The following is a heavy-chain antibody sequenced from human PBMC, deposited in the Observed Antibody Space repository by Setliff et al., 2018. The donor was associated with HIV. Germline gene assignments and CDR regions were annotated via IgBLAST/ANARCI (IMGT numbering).Heavy chain of an antibody. CDR1: GGSLSGYY. D-gene: IGHD3-16*02. V-gene: IGHV4-34*01. CDR2: INHRGRT. CDR3: ARGSYYDYVWGNYRYTGFDY. Sequence: SETLSLTCAVYGGSLSGYYWSWIRQAPGKGLEWIGEINHRGRTRYNPSLKSRVTISVETSKNQFSLRVNSVTAADTAVYYCARGSYYDYVWGNYRYTGFDYWGQGTLVTVSS. J-gene: IGHJ4*02.